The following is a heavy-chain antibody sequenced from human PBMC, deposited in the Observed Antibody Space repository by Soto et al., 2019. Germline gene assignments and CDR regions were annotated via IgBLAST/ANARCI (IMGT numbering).Heavy chain of an antibody. CDR2: INHSGST. D-gene: IGHD5-18*01. CDR3: ARGFRRYSYGYDY. Sequence: QVQLQQWGAGLLKPSETLSLTCAVYGGSFSGYYWSWIRQPPGKGLEWIGEINHSGSTNYNPSLKSRVTISVDTSKNQFSLKLSSVTAADTAVYYCARGFRRYSYGYDYWGQGTLVTVSS. V-gene: IGHV4-34*01. CDR1: GGSFSGYY. J-gene: IGHJ4*02.